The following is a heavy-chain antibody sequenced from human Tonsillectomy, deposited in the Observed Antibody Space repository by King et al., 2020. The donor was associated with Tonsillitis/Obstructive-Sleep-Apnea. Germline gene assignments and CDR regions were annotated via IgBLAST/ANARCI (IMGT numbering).Heavy chain of an antibody. CDR2: IYYSGST. CDR1: GGSISSYY. Sequence: QLQESGPGLVKPSETLSLTCTVSGGSISSYYWSWIRQPPGKGLEWIGYIYYSGSTNYNPSLKSRVTISVDTSKNQFSLKLSSVTAADTAVYYCARSHVIGYRHGDYSRWFDPWGQGTLVTVSS. V-gene: IGHV4-59*08. CDR3: ARSHVIGYRHGDYSRWFDP. D-gene: IGHD4-17*01. J-gene: IGHJ5*02.